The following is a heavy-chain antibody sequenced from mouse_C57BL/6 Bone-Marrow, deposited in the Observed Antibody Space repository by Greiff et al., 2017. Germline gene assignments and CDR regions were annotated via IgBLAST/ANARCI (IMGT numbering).Heavy chain of an antibody. J-gene: IGHJ2*01. D-gene: IGHD2-1*01. Sequence: VKLQQPGAELVKPGASVKLSCQASGYTFTSYWMHWVKQRPGQGLEWIGMIHPNSGSTNYNEKFKSKATLTVDKSSITAYMQLSSLTSEDSAVYYCARGCNYSYYFDYGGQGTTLTVSS. CDR3: ARGCNYSYYFDY. CDR2: IHPNSGST. V-gene: IGHV1-64*01. CDR1: GYTFTSYW.